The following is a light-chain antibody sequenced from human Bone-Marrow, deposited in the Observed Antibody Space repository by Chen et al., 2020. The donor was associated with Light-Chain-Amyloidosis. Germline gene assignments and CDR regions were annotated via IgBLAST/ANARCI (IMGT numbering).Light chain of an antibody. V-gene: IGLV3-25*03. CDR1: DLPTKY. CDR3: QSADSSGTYEVI. Sequence: SSALPQPPSVSVSPGQTARINCSGDDLPTKYAYWYQQKPGQAPVLVIHRDTERPSGISERFSGSSSGTTATLTISGVQAEDEADYHCQSADSSGTYEVIFGGGTKLTVL. J-gene: IGLJ2*01. CDR2: RDT.